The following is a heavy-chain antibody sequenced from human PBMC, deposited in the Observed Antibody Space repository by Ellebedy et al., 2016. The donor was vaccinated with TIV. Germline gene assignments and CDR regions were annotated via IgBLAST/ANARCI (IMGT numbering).Heavy chain of an antibody. D-gene: IGHD2-21*02. CDR1: GFTFSDYA. J-gene: IGHJ4*02. CDR3: AKDRHCSGGVCHSLYFDY. CDR2: ISASGSSK. V-gene: IGHV3-23*01. Sequence: PGGSLRLSCAVSGFTFSDYAMSWVRQAPGKGLEWISAISASGSSKFYSDSVRGRFTVSRDNSDNTLYVDMNSLRADDTAVYYCAKDRHCSGGVCHSLYFDYWGQGALVTVSS.